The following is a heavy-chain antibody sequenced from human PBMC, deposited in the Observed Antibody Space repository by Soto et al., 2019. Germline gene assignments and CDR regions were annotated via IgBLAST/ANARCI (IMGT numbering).Heavy chain of an antibody. J-gene: IGHJ4*02. Sequence: QVQLQESGPGLVKPSGTLSLTCTVSGGSMSSSNWWNWVRQSPGKGLEWIGETHPSGRTNYSPSLKSRVTISVDKAKNHFSLQLTSVTAADAAVYYCARSEATVLDSWGQGTLVTVSS. CDR3: ARSEATVLDS. D-gene: IGHD4-17*01. CDR2: THPSGRT. V-gene: IGHV4-4*02. CDR1: GGSMSSSNW.